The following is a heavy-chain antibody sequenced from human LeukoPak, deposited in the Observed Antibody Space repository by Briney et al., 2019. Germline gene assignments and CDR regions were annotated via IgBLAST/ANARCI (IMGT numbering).Heavy chain of an antibody. V-gene: IGHV3-23*01. CDR2: ISGRGGST. D-gene: IGHD6-13*01. CDR3: ASDSSSWYLPRY. CDR1: GFTFSSYA. J-gene: IGHJ4*02. Sequence: GGSLRLSCAASGFTFSSYAMSWVRQAPGKGLEWVSAISGRGGSTYYAGSVKGRFTISRDNSKNTLYLQMNSLRAEDTAVYYCASDSSSWYLPRYWGQGTLVTVSS.